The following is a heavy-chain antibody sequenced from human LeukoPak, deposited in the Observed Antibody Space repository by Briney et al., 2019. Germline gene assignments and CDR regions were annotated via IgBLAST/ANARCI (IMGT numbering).Heavy chain of an antibody. D-gene: IGHD3-22*01. J-gene: IGHJ4*02. Sequence: ASVKVSCKASGYTFTGYYMHWVRQAPGQGLEWMGWINPNSGGTNYAQKFQGRVTMTRDTSISTAYMELSRLRSDDTAVYYCARSPNYYDSSGYSVVGWGQGTLVTVSS. V-gene: IGHV1-2*02. CDR2: INPNSGGT. CDR1: GYTFTGYY. CDR3: ARSPNYYDSSGYSVVG.